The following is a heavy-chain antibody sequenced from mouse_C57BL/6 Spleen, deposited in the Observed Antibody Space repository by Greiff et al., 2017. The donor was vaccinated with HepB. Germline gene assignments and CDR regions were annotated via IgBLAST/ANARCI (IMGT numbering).Heavy chain of an antibody. CDR3: ARDDDYDPFAY. CDR1: GYAFSSSW. CDR2: IYPGDGDT. J-gene: IGHJ3*01. V-gene: IGHV1-82*01. Sequence: VNLVESGPELVKPGASVKISCKASGYAFSSSWMNWVKQRPGKGLEWIGRIYPGDGDTNYNGKFKGKATLTADKSSSTAYMQLSSLTSEDSAVYFCARDDDYDPFAYWGQGTLVTVSA. D-gene: IGHD2-4*01.